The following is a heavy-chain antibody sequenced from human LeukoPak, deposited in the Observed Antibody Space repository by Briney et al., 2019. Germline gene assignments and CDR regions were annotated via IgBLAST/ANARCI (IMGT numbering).Heavy chain of an antibody. J-gene: IGHJ5*02. Sequence: GESLKTSCKGSGYSFTSYWIGWVRQVPGKGLEWMGIIYPGDSDTRYSPSFQGQVTISADKSISTAYLQWSSLKASDTAMYYCARRPRRGGSPPSDNWFDPWGQGTLVTVSS. V-gene: IGHV5-51*01. D-gene: IGHD3-16*01. CDR2: IYPGDSDT. CDR3: ARRPRRGGSPPSDNWFDP. CDR1: GYSFTSYW.